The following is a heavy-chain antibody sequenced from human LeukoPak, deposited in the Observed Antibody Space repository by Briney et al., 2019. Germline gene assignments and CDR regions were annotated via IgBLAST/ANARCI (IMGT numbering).Heavy chain of an antibody. Sequence: PGGSLRLSCAASGFTFNTYGMHWVRQAPGKGLDWVAVIWHDGSNKYYADSVRGRFTISRDNSKNTLYLQMSSLRGEDTAVYYCARAWSYSTGWYNYWGQGTLVTVSS. CDR2: IWHDGSNK. D-gene: IGHD6-19*01. CDR3: ARAWSYSTGWYNY. CDR1: GFTFNTYG. J-gene: IGHJ4*02. V-gene: IGHV3-33*01.